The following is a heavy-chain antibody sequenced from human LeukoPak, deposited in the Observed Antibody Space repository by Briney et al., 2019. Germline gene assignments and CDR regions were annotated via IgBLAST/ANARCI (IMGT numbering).Heavy chain of an antibody. Sequence: SVKVSCKASGGTFSSYAISWVRQAPGQGLEWMGGIVPIFGTANYAHKFQGRVTITADKTTSTAYMELSSLRSEDTAVYYCAHQRRGVAVAPPGTFDYWGQGTLVTVSS. CDR3: AHQRRGVAVAPPGTFDY. D-gene: IGHD6-19*01. CDR2: IVPIFGTA. J-gene: IGHJ4*02. V-gene: IGHV1-69*06. CDR1: GGTFSSYA.